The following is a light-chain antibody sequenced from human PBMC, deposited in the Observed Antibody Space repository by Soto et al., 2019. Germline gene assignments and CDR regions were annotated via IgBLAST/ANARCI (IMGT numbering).Light chain of an antibody. CDR3: QQYGSPPLFT. J-gene: IGKJ3*01. CDR2: GAS. Sequence: EIVLTQSPGTLSLSPGERATLSCRASQSVSSSYLAWYQQKPGQAPRLLIHGASSRATGIPDRFSGSGSGTDFTLTLSRLEPEDFAVYYCQQYGSPPLFTFGPGTKVDIK. CDR1: QSVSSSY. V-gene: IGKV3-20*01.